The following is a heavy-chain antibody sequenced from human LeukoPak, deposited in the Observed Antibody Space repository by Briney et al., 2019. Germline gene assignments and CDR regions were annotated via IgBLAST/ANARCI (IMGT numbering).Heavy chain of an antibody. J-gene: IGHJ3*02. CDR2: VFYNGST. Sequence: SETLSLTCTVSGGSISDYFWSWIRQPPGKGLEWVGYVFYNGSTNYNPSLKSRVTISIDTSRIRFSLRLSSVTAADTARYYCARHMSVTYDAFDIWGQGTMVTVSS. D-gene: IGHD2-21*02. CDR3: ARHMSVTYDAFDI. V-gene: IGHV4-59*01. CDR1: GGSISDYF.